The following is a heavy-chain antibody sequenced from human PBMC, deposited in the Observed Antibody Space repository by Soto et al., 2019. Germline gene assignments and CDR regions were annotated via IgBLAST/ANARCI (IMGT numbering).Heavy chain of an antibody. CDR2: ISSDGSKE. D-gene: IGHD3-16*01. Sequence: PGGSPRSSCAASGFTFYIYAMHWVRQSPGKGLEWVAVISSDGSKEHYADSVKGRFSISRDNFKNTLFLQMSSLGPEDSAVYYCARGLITFGGVNYWGQGTQVTVSS. V-gene: IGHV3-30-3*01. CDR3: ARGLITFGGVNY. CDR1: GFTFYIYA. J-gene: IGHJ4*02.